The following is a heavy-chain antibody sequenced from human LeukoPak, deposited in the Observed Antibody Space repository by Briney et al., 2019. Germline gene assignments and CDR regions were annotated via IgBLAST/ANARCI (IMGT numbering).Heavy chain of an antibody. CDR2: IYHSGST. J-gene: IGHJ6*02. CDR3: ARITFVVEGYGMDV. CDR1: GYSISSGYY. V-gene: IGHV4-38-2*02. Sequence: SETLSLTCTVSGYSISSGYYWGWFRQPPGKGLEWIGSIYHSGSTYYNPSLKSRVTISVDTSKNQSSLSLSSVTAADTAVYYCARITFVVEGYGMDVWGQGTTVTVSS. D-gene: IGHD2-21*01.